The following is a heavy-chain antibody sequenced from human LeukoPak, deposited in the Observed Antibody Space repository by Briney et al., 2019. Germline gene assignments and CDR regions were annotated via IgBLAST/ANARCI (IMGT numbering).Heavy chain of an antibody. D-gene: IGHD1-14*01. Sequence: PGGSLRLSCAASGFTVSSNYMSWVRQAPGKGLEWVSVIYSGGSTYYADSVKGRFTISRDNSKNTLYLQMNSLRAEDTAVYYCARGRQNHHGCYVFYYLGQGTLGTVFS. CDR1: GFTVSSNY. J-gene: IGHJ4*02. V-gene: IGHV3-53*01. CDR3: ARGRQNHHGCYVFYY. CDR2: IYSGGST.